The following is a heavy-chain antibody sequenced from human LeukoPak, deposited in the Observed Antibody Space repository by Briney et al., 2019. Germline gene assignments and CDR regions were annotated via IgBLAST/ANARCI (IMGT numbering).Heavy chain of an antibody. Sequence: PSETLSLTCTVSGYSLSSGYYWGWIRQPPGNGLEWIGSISHSGSTYYKPSLKSRVTISVDTSKNQFSLKLRSVTAADTAVYYCARVTSRLGWFDPWGQGTLVTVSS. CDR3: ARVTSRLGWFDP. CDR2: ISHSGST. CDR1: GYSLSSGYY. V-gene: IGHV4-38-2*02. J-gene: IGHJ5*02. D-gene: IGHD1-14*01.